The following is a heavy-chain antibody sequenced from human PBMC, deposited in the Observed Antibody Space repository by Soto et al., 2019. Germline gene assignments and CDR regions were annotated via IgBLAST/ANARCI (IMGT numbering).Heavy chain of an antibody. J-gene: IGHJ5*02. CDR1: GFTFSNAW. D-gene: IGHD2-8*01. CDR3: AKDRLAASPHFVGPFQKTSVDGTNGVCLFNNWFDP. V-gene: IGHV3-15*07. CDR2: IKSKIHGGTT. Sequence: GGSLRLSCAASGFTFSNAWINWVRQAPGKGLEWVGRIKSKIHGGTTDFAAPVKGRFAISRDDSKNVVYLQMNSLRAEDTAVYYCAKDRLAASPHFVGPFQKTSVDGTNGVCLFNNWFDPWGQGTLVTVSS.